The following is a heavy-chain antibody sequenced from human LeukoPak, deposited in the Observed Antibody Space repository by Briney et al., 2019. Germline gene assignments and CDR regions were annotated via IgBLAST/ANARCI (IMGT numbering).Heavy chain of an antibody. CDR1: GYTFTIYG. V-gene: IGHV1-18*01. J-gene: IGHJ4*02. CDR3: ARWAFYHGADY. Sequence: ASVKVSFKASGYTFTIYGISWVRQAPGQGVEWMGWISAYNGNTNYAQKLQGRVTMTTDTSTSTAYMELRSLRSDDTAVYYCARWAFYHGADYWGQGTLVTVSS. D-gene: IGHD1-26*01. CDR2: ISAYNGNT.